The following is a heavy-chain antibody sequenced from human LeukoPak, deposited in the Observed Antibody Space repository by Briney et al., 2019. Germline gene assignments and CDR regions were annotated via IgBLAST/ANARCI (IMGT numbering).Heavy chain of an antibody. CDR2: IIPIFGTA. Sequence: GASVKVSCKASGGTFSSYAISWVRQAPRQGLEWMGGIIPIFGTANYAQKFQGRVTITADESTSTAYMELSSLRSEDTAVYYCARGSRYYYYYYGMDVWGQGTTVTVSS. CDR3: ARGSRYYYYYYGMDV. V-gene: IGHV1-69*13. D-gene: IGHD3-10*01. J-gene: IGHJ6*02. CDR1: GGTFSSYA.